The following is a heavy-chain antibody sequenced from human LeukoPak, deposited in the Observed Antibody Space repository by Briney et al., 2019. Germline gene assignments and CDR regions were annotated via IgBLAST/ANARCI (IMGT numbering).Heavy chain of an antibody. CDR3: ARSDAITMVRGVMGYYFDY. D-gene: IGHD3-10*01. CDR1: GYTFTSYA. V-gene: IGHV1-3*01. CDR2: INAGNGNT. J-gene: IGHJ4*02. Sequence: ASVKVSCKASGYTFTSYAMHWVRQAPGQRLEWMGWINAGNGNTKYSQKFQGRVTITRDTSASTAYMELSSLRSEDTAVYYCARSDAITMVRGVMGYYFDYWGQGTLVTVSS.